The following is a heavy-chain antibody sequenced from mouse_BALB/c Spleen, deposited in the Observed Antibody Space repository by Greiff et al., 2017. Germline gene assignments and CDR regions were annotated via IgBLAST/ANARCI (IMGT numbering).Heavy chain of an antibody. V-gene: IGHV14-3*02. D-gene: IGHD1-1*01. J-gene: IGHJ2*01. CDR1: GFNIKDTY. CDR2: IDPANGNT. CDR3: ARSIYYYGSSPFDY. Sequence: VQLQQSGAELVKPGASVKLSCTASGFNIKDTYMHWVKQRPEQGLEWIGRIDPANGNTKYDPKFQGKATITADTSSNTAYLQLSSLTSEDTAVYYCARSIYYYGSSPFDYWGQGTTLTVSS.